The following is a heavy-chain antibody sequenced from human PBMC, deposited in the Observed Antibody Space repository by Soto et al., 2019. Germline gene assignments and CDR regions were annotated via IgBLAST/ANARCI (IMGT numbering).Heavy chain of an antibody. Sequence: QLVESGGGVFKPGRSRRLSLAPPGFPLGNYAMNWVRRAPGKGLEGVSLILQDGREEFYRDSVRGRFTISRDNSKNRLYLQMNSLRDDDTALYYCVRDDDAGPNALDLWGQGTMVSVSS. D-gene: IGHD1-1*01. CDR3: VRDDDAGPNALDL. V-gene: IGHV3-33*01. CDR2: ILQDGREE. CDR1: GFPLGNYA. J-gene: IGHJ3*01.